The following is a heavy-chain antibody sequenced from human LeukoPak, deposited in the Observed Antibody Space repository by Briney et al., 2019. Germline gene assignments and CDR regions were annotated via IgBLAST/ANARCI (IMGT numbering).Heavy chain of an antibody. V-gene: IGHV4-34*01. D-gene: IGHD2-8*01. Sequence: SETLSLTCAVYGGSFSGYYWSWIRQPPGKGLEWIGEINHSGSTNHNPSLKSRVTISVDTSKNQFSLKLSSVTAADTAVYYCARHSGYCTNGVCYLFDYWGQGTLVTVSS. CDR1: GGSFSGYY. CDR2: INHSGST. J-gene: IGHJ4*02. CDR3: ARHSGYCTNGVCYLFDY.